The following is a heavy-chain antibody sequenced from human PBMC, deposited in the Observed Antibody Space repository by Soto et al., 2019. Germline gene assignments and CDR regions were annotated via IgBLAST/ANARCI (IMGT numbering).Heavy chain of an antibody. V-gene: IGHV1-46*01. CDR3: ARGGHVVVVTAALDY. D-gene: IGHD2-21*02. CDR1: GDTFTNYY. J-gene: IGHJ4*02. Sequence: QVQLMQSGAEVKKPGASVKVSCKASGDTFTNYYIHWVRQAPGQGLEWMGTVNPSGGHTTYAQHCLDRVTXPXXXSXXTLYMEMTSLTSDDTAVYYCARGGHVVVVTAALDYWGKGTLVTVSS. CDR2: VNPSGGHT.